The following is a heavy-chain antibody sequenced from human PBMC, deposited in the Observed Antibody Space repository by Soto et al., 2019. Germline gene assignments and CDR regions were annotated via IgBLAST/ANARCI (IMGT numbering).Heavy chain of an antibody. V-gene: IGHV1-46*01. CDR2: INPSGGST. CDR1: GYTFTSYY. Sequence: ASVKVSCKASGYTFTSYYMHWVRQAPGQGXEWMGIINPSGGSTSYAQKFQGRVTMTRDTSTSTVYMELSSLRSEDTAVYYCARAGGGDCSGGSCYSVFDYWGQGTLVTVSS. J-gene: IGHJ4*02. CDR3: ARAGGGDCSGGSCYSVFDY. D-gene: IGHD2-15*01.